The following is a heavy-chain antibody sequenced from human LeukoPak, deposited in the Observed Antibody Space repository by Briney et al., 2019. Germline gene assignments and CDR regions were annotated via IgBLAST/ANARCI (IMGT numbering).Heavy chain of an antibody. J-gene: IGHJ4*02. V-gene: IGHV4-31*03. CDR3: ARILLWFGELSHFDY. CDR2: IYYRGST. CDR1: GGSISSAGYY. Sequence: SETLSLTCTVSGGSISSAGYYWSWLRQHPGKGLEWIGYIYYRGSTYYNPSLKSRVTISVDTSKNQFSLKLNSVSAADTAVYYCARILLWFGELSHFDYWGRGALVTVSS. D-gene: IGHD3-10*01.